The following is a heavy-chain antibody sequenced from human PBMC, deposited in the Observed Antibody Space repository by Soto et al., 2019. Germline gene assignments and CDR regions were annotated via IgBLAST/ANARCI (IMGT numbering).Heavy chain of an antibody. Sequence: EVQLVESGGGLVQPGGSLRLSCAASGFTFSNYWIHWVRQVPGKGLVWVSRVNSDGTSTSYADFVKGRFTITRDNAKNTVYLQMDSLGADDTAVYYCTRGGTTRTYWGLFSYWGQGALVAVSS. CDR3: TRGGTTRTYWGLFSY. D-gene: IGHD7-27*01. CDR2: VNSDGTST. V-gene: IGHV3-74*03. CDR1: GFTFSNYW. J-gene: IGHJ4*02.